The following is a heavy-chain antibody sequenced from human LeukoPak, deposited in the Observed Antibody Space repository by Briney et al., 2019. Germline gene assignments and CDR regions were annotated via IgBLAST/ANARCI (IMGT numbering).Heavy chain of an antibody. CDR2: INHSGST. V-gene: IGHV4-34*01. J-gene: IGHJ4*02. CDR1: GGSTSSYY. CDR3: ARVRGYDYVWGSYRRLYYFDY. Sequence: SETLSLTCTVSGGSTSSYYWSWIRQPPGKGLEWIGEINHSGSTNYNPSLKSRVTISVDTSKNQFSLKLSSVTAADTAVYYCARVRGYDYVWGSYRRLYYFDYWGQGTLVTVSS. D-gene: IGHD3-16*02.